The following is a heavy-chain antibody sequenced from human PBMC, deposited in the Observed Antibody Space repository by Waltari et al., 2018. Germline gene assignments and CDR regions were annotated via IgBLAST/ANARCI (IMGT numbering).Heavy chain of an antibody. CDR2: IYTSGST. V-gene: IGHV4-61*02. J-gene: IGHJ4*02. Sequence: QVQLQESAPGLVKPSQTLSLTCTVSGGSISSGSSYWTWIRQPAGKGLEWIGRIYTSGSTNDNPTRKSGVTISVDTSKNQFSLKLSSGTAADTAVYYCARGRWLQFVGLCDYWGQGTLVTVSS. CDR1: GGSISSGSSY. D-gene: IGHD5-12*01. CDR3: ARGRWLQFVGLCDY.